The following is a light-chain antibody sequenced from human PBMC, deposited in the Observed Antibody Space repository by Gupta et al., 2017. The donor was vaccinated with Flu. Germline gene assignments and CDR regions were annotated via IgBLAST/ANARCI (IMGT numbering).Light chain of an antibody. J-gene: IGLJ2*01. V-gene: IGLV2-8*01. CDR2: EVS. CDR3: SSYAGSNKVVV. CDR1: SRDVGGDTY. Sequence: QSALTQPPSASGSPGQSVTLSCTGTSRDVGGDTYVAWNQKHPGKAPKVMMYEVSKRPSGGPDRFSGAKSGNTASLTVAGLQAEDEADYYCSSYAGSNKVVVFGGGTKLTVL.